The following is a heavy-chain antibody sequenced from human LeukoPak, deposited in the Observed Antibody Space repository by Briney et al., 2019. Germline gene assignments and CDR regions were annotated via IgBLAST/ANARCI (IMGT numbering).Heavy chain of an antibody. CDR1: GFTFSSYA. CDR2: ISYDGGNK. D-gene: IGHD2-2*01. Sequence: GGSLRLSCAASGFTFSSYAMHWVRQAPGKGLEWVAVISYDGGNKYYADSVKGRFTISRDNSKNTLYLQMNSLRAEDTAVYYCARVPPDIVVVTSSAQGDIWGQGTMVTVSS. CDR3: ARVPPDIVVVTSSAQGDI. J-gene: IGHJ3*02. V-gene: IGHV3-30-3*01.